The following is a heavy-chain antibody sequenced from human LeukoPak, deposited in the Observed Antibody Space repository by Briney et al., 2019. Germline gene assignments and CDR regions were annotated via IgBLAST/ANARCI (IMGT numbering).Heavy chain of an antibody. CDR3: ARGGAAMVRGVHGY. Sequence: PSETLSLTCTVSGGSISSYYWSWIRQPAGKGLEWIGRIYTSGSTNYNPSLKSRVTISVDTSKNQFSLKLSSVTAADTAVYYCARGGAAMVRGVHGYWGQGTLVTVSS. CDR2: IYTSGST. CDR1: GGSISSYY. J-gene: IGHJ4*02. V-gene: IGHV4-4*07. D-gene: IGHD3-10*01.